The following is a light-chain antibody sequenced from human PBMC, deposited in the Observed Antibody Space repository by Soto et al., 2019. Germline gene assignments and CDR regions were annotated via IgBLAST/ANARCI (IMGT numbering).Light chain of an antibody. CDR2: DAS. Sequence: EIVLTQSPATLSLSPGERVTLSCGASQSVSNNYLAWYQRKPGLAPRLLIYDASKRATGLPDRFSGSGSGTDFTLTISRLEPEDFALYYCQQYGSSPNTFGQGTKLEIK. J-gene: IGKJ2*01. CDR1: QSVSNNY. CDR3: QQYGSSPNT. V-gene: IGKV3D-20*01.